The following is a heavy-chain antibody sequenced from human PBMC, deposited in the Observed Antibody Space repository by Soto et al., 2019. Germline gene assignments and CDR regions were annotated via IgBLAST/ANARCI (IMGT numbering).Heavy chain of an antibody. CDR1: GDTFTDYW. V-gene: IGHV5-51*01. CDR3: AASIFYYGMDV. CDR2: IYPGDSDT. Sequence: ISCKGSGDTFTDYWVGWVRQMPGKGLEWMGIIYPGDSDTKYNPSFQGQVTISADKSITNTYLRWTSLKASDTAIYYCAASIFYYGMDVWGQGTTVTVPS. J-gene: IGHJ6*02.